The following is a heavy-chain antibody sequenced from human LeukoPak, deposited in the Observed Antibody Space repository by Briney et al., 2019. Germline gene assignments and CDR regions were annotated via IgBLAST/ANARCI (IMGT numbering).Heavy chain of an antibody. Sequence: GGSLRLSCAASGFTSSSYSMNWVRQAPGKGLEWVSSISSSSRYIYYADSVKGRFTISRDNAKNSLYLQMNSLRAEDTAVYYCARAPSKYDFWSGYHYYYMDVWGKGTTVTVSS. CDR2: ISSSSRYI. CDR3: ARAPSKYDFWSGYHYYYMDV. V-gene: IGHV3-21*01. D-gene: IGHD3-3*01. J-gene: IGHJ6*03. CDR1: GFTSSSYS.